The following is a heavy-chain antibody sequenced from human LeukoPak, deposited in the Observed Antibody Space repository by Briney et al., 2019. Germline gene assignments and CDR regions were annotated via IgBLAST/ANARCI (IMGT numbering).Heavy chain of an antibody. D-gene: IGHD2-15*01. CDR1: GGSVSSGSYY. CDR2: IYYSGST. J-gene: IGHJ4*02. V-gene: IGHV4-61*01. CDR3: ARVMMSSGGSCYYFDY. Sequence: SETLSLTCTVSGGSVSSGSYYWSWIRQPPGKGLEWIGYIYYSGSTNYNPSLKSRVTISVDTSKNQFSLKLSSVTAADTAVYYCARVMMSSGGSCYYFDYWGQGTLVTVSS.